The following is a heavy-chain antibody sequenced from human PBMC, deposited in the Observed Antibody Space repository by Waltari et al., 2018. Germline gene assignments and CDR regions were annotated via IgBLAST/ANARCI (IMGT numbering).Heavy chain of an antibody. CDR2: IYYSGST. D-gene: IGHD2-15*01. Sequence: QMQLQESGPGLVKPSEPLSLTCTVSGGSISSSTYYWGWIRQPPGKGLEWIGNIYYSGSTYYKPSLKSRLPISVDTSKNQFSLNLRSVTAADTAVYYCARLPISLGVGSVFDIWGQGTMVTVSS. J-gene: IGHJ3*02. V-gene: IGHV4-39*01. CDR3: ARLPISLGVGSVFDI. CDR1: GGSISSSTYY.